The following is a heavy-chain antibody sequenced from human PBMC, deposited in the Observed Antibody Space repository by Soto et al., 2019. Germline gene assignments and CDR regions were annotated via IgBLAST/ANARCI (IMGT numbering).Heavy chain of an antibody. J-gene: IGHJ4*02. CDR3: AKAGVHIVGATHY. CDR1: GFTFSSYA. D-gene: IGHD1-26*01. V-gene: IGHV3-23*01. Sequence: EVQLLESGGGLVQPGGSLRLSCAASGFTFSSYAMTWVRQAPGKGLEWVSSFSGSGGSTYYADSVKGRFTISRDNSKNTLYLQMNSLRAEDTAVYYCAKAGVHIVGATHYWRQGTLVTVSS. CDR2: FSGSGGST.